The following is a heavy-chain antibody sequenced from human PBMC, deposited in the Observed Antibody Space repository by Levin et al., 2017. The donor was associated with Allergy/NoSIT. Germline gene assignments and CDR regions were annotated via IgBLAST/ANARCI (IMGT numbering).Heavy chain of an antibody. CDR3: ANVNGGWEIGWFDP. D-gene: IGHD1-26*01. CDR1: GGIFNSRNA. CDR2: IIPFPGIP. V-gene: IGHV1-69*04. Sequence: ASVKVSCKASGGIFNSRNAISWVRQAPGQGLEWMGRIIPFPGIPSYARQFQGRLSITADKSTSTAYMELSSLTAEDTAVYYCANVNGGWEIGWFDPWGQGTLVIVSP. J-gene: IGHJ5*02.